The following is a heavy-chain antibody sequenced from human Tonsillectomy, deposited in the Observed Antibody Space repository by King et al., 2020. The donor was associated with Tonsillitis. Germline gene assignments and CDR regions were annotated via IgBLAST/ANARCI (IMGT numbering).Heavy chain of an antibody. V-gene: IGHV3-30*04. CDR1: GFTFSSYA. D-gene: IGHD3-22*01. CDR2: ISYDGSNK. J-gene: IGHJ4*02. CDR3: ARDYDDNNIDYYGPFDY. Sequence: QLVQSGGRVVQPGRSLRLSCAASGFTFSSYAMHWVRQAPGKGLEWVAGISYDGSNKYYVDSVKGRFTISRDNSKNTLYLQMHSLRAEDTAVYYCARDYDDNNIDYYGPFDYWGQGTLVTVSS.